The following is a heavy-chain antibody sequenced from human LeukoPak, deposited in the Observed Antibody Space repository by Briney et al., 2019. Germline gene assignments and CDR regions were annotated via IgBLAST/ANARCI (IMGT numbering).Heavy chain of an antibody. Sequence: GASVKVSCTASGGTFSSYAISWVRQAPGHGLEWMGGIIPIFGTANYAQKFQGRVTITADESTSTAYMELSSLRSEDTAVYYCARLSGYSSGYLDYWGQGTLVTVSS. CDR3: ARLSGYSSGYLDY. V-gene: IGHV1-69*13. CDR2: IIPIFGTA. J-gene: IGHJ4*02. CDR1: GGTFSSYA. D-gene: IGHD6-19*01.